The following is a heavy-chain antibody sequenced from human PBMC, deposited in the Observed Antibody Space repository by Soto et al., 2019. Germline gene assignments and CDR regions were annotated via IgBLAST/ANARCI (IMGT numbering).Heavy chain of an antibody. Sequence: SVKVSCKASGGTFSSYAISWVRQAPGQGLEWMGGIIPIFGTANYAQKFQGRVTITADESTSTAYMELSSLRSEDTAVYYCARVGPYDFWSGYHDAFDIWGQGTMVTVSS. V-gene: IGHV1-69*13. CDR2: IIPIFGTA. D-gene: IGHD3-3*01. CDR1: GGTFSSYA. J-gene: IGHJ3*02. CDR3: ARVGPYDFWSGYHDAFDI.